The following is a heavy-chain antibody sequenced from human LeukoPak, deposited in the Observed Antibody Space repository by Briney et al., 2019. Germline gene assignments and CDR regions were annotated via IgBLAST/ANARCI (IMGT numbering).Heavy chain of an antibody. CDR3: ARDLEYYYESSGSSDAFDI. CDR2: IIPNSGGT. CDR1: GYTFTGYY. V-gene: IGHV1-2*02. Sequence: GASVKVSCKASGYTFTGYYMHWVRQAPGQGLEWMGWIIPNSGGTNYAQKLQGRVTMTRDTSISTAYMELSRLRSDDTAVYYCARDLEYYYESSGSSDAFDIWGQGTMVTVSS. J-gene: IGHJ3*02. D-gene: IGHD3-22*01.